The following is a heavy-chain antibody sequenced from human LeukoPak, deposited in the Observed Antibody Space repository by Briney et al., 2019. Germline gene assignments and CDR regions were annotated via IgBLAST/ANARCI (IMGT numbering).Heavy chain of an antibody. J-gene: IGHJ4*02. CDR3: ASIRNRYSSGFN. CDR2: INPSGGST. V-gene: IGHV1-46*01. CDR1: GYTFSNYG. D-gene: IGHD3-22*01. Sequence: ASVKVSCKASGYTFSNYGISWVRQAPGQGLEWMGIINPSGGSTSYAQKFQGRVTMTRDMSTSTVYMELSSLRSEGTAVYYCASIRNRYSSGFNWGQGTLVTVSS.